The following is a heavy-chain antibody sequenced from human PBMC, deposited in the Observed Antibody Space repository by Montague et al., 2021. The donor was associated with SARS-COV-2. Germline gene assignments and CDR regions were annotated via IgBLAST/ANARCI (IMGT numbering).Heavy chain of an antibody. CDR3: AGRYRWAMEV. J-gene: IGHJ6*02. V-gene: IGHV4-34*01. CDR2: INHSGST. CDR1: GGSFSGYY. D-gene: IGHD5-12*01. Sequence: SETLSLTCAVYGGSFSGYYWSWIRQPPGKGLEWIGEINHSGSTKXKSSLKSRVTISVDTSKNQFSLKLSSVTAADTAVYYCAGRYRWAMEVWGQGTTVTVSS.